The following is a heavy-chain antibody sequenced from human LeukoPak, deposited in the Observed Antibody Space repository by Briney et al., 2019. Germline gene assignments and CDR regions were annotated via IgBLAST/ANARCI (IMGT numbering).Heavy chain of an antibody. J-gene: IGHJ3*02. V-gene: IGHV3-11*01. Sequence: GGSLRLSCAASGFTFSDYYMSWIRQAPGKGLEWVSYISSSGSTIYYADSGKGRFTISRDNAKNSLYLQMNSLRAEDTAVYYCAREEVGAKKNDAFDIWGQGTMVTVSS. CDR2: ISSSGSTI. CDR3: AREEVGAKKNDAFDI. CDR1: GFTFSDYY. D-gene: IGHD1-26*01.